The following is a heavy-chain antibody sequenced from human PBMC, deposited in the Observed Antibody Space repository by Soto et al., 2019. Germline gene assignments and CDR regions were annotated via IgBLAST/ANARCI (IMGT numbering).Heavy chain of an antibody. D-gene: IGHD3-22*01. CDR3: ARKDKSGYFNWFDP. CDR2: IFPSDSDT. CDR1: GYKFTSSW. Sequence: PGESLKISCRTSGYKFTSSWIAWVRQMPGKGLEWMGIIFPSDSDTRYSRSFQGQVTISADRSTSTVFLQWASLKASDTAVYFCARKDKSGYFNWFDPWGQGTLVTVSS. J-gene: IGHJ5*02. V-gene: IGHV5-51*01.